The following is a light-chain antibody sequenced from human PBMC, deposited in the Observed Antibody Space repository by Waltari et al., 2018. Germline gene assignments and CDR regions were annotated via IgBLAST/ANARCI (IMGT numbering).Light chain of an antibody. J-gene: IGKJ4*01. Sequence: EIIMTQSPATLSLSPGERATLSCRASQSVTNNLAWYQQKPGQAPRLLICGASTRATGIPARINGIGSGTEFTLTISSLQSEDFAFYYCQQYNNWPLTFGGGTKVEIK. CDR1: QSVTNN. CDR3: QQYNNWPLT. CDR2: GAS. V-gene: IGKV3-15*01.